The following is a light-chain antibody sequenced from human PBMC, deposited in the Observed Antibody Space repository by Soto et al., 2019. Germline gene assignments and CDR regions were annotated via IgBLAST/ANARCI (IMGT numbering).Light chain of an antibody. CDR3: HQANTLPLT. CDR1: RDIHTW. V-gene: IGKV1-12*01. J-gene: IGKJ4*01. CDR2: GAS. Sequence: DFQMTQSPSSVSASVGDRVTITCRASRDIHTWLACYQQKPGKAPKLLIYGASTLQSGVPSRFIGGGSGTDFILTISILQPEDFATYYCHQANTLPLTFGGGTKVE.